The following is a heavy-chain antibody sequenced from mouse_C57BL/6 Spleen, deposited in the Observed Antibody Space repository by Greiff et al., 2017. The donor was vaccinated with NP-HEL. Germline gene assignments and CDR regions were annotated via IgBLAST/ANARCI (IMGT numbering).Heavy chain of an antibody. CDR3: ASGDTYPYYAMDY. D-gene: IGHD5-1-1*01. V-gene: IGHV1-55*01. CDR1: GYTFTSYW. CDR2: IYPGSGST. J-gene: IGHJ4*01. Sequence: QVHVKQPGAELVKPGASVKMSCKASGYTFTSYWITWVKQRPGQGLEWIGDIYPGSGSTNYNEKFKSKATLTVDTSSSTAYMQLSSLTSEDSAVYYCASGDTYPYYAMDYWGQGTSVTVSS.